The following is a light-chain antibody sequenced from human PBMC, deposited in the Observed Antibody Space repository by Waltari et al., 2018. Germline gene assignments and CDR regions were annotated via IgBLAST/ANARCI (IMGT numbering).Light chain of an antibody. Sequence: DIGITQPPDARAVSLGERATINCKSIQSVLYSCNNKNYLAWYQQKPGQPPKLLISRASTRGSVVPDRFCASGSGTDFPLTLGSLQAEAVAVYYCQHYYSPPRTFGQEPKV. CDR3: QHYYSPPRT. CDR1: QSVLYSCNNKNY. V-gene: IGKV4-1*01. CDR2: RAS. J-gene: IGKJ1*01.